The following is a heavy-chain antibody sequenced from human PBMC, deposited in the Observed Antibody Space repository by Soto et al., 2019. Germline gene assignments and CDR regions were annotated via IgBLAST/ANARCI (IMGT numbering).Heavy chain of an antibody. Sequence: PSETLSLTCTFSVGSISSGDYYCSWVRQPPWKGLEWIGYIYYSGSTYYNPSLKSRVTISVDTSKNQFSLKLSSVTAADTAVYYCARGHYDSSGYPFYYFEYWGQGTLVTVSS. CDR3: ARGHYDSSGYPFYYFEY. D-gene: IGHD3-22*01. J-gene: IGHJ4*02. CDR2: IYYSGST. CDR1: VGSISSGDYY. V-gene: IGHV4-30-4*01.